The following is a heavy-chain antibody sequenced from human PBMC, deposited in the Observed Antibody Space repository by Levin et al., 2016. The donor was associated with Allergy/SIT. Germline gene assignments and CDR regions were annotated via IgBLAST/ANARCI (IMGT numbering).Heavy chain of an antibody. CDR2: IYYSGST. Sequence: WIRQPPGKGLEWIGSIYYSGSTYYNPSLKSRVTISVDTSKNQFSLKLSSVTAADTAVYYCAREGYYGMDVWGQGTTVTVSS. J-gene: IGHJ6*02. CDR3: AREGYYGMDV. V-gene: IGHV4-39*07.